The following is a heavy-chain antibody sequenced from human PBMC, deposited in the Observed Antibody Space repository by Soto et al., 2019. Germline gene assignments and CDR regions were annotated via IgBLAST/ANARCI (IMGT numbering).Heavy chain of an antibody. J-gene: IGHJ4*02. CDR1: GFTFSSYS. CDR2: FSSSSSTI. D-gene: IGHD5-12*01. Sequence: EVQLVESGGGLVQPGGSLRLSCAASGFTFSSYSMNWVRQAPGKGLECVSYFSSSSSTIYYAGSVKGRFTISRDNAKNTLHLQLKSLRDEDTAVYYCAREGYPFDYWGQGTLVTVSS. CDR3: AREGYPFDY. V-gene: IGHV3-48*02.